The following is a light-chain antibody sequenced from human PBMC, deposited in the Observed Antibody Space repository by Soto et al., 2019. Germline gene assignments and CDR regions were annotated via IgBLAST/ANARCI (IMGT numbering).Light chain of an antibody. Sequence: EIVMTQSPATLYVSPGERATLSCRASQSVTSNLAWYQQKPGQAPRLLIYGASTRATGIPARFSGSGSGTEFTLTISSLQSEDFAVYFCQQYNNWPPYTFGQGTNLEIK. CDR1: QSVTSN. V-gene: IGKV3-15*01. CDR3: QQYNNWPPYT. J-gene: IGKJ2*01. CDR2: GAS.